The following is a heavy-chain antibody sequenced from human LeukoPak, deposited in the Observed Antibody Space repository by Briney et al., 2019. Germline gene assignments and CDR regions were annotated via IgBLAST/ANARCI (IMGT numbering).Heavy chain of an antibody. J-gene: IGHJ4*02. CDR2: IDYSGRT. D-gene: IGHD1-1*01. V-gene: IGHV4-59*08. Sequence: PSETLSLTCPVSGGSTDSYYYWSWIRQPPGKGLEWIGYIDYSGRTKYNPSLQSRVTISVDTSKTQFSLRLGSVTAADTAVYFCASNIPTPTTSPPLGYWGQGTLVTVSS. CDR3: ASNIPTPTTSPPLGY. CDR1: GGSTDSYYY.